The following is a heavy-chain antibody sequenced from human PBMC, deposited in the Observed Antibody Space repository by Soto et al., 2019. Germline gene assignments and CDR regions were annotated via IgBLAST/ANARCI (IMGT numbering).Heavy chain of an antibody. CDR2: ISPYNGKA. D-gene: IGHD3-10*01. CDR3: ARDRVGLWFGELLS. J-gene: IGHJ5*02. V-gene: IGHV1-18*01. Sequence: ASVKVSCKASGYTFTSYGISWVRQAPGQGLEWMGWISPYNGKANYVEKIQGRVTMTTDTSASTAYMELSSLRSEDTAVYYCARDRVGLWFGELLSWGQGTLVTVSS. CDR1: GYTFTSYG.